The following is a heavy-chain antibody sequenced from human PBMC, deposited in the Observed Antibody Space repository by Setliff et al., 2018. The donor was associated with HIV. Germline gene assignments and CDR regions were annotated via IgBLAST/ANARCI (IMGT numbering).Heavy chain of an antibody. V-gene: IGHV4-38-2*01. D-gene: IGHD2-15*01. CDR3: ARGSGRFCSGGRCSAFDY. Sequence: SETLSLTCAVSGFSINSGYYWGWIRQPPGKGLEWIGSIYQTGTTYYNPSLKSRVTISVDTSQNQFSLRLSAVTAADTAVYYCARGSGRFCSGGRCSAFDYWGQGTLVTVSS. CDR2: IYQTGTT. J-gene: IGHJ4*02. CDR1: GFSINSGYY.